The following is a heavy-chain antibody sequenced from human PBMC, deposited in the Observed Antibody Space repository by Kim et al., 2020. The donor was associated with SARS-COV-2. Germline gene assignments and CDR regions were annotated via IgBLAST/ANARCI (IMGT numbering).Heavy chain of an antibody. CDR3: ARTSGPNFYYYYYYMDL. CDR1: GFTFGDYA. J-gene: IGHJ6*03. CDR2: IRIKTNGGTA. D-gene: IGHD2-15*01. V-gene: IGHV3-49*04. Sequence: GGSLRLSCTASGFTFGDYAVSWVRQAPGKGLEWVGFIRIKTNGGTAAYAATVKGRFTISRDDSKSIAYLQMNSLKTEDTAVYYCARTSGPNFYYYYYYMDLWGQGTPVTVSS.